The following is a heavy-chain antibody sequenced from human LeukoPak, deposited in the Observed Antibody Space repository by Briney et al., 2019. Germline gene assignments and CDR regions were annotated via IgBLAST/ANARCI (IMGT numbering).Heavy chain of an antibody. CDR1: GFTFSNYW. CDR3: ARDRKSGESSEIDF. V-gene: IGHV3-74*01. J-gene: IGHJ4*02. Sequence: GGSLRLSCAASGFTFSNYWVHWVRQAPGKGLVWVSRINRDGSTTNYADSVKGRFTISRDNAKNTLNLQMNSLRAEDTAVYYCARDRKSGESSEIDFWGQGTLVTVSS. D-gene: IGHD3-10*01. CDR2: INRDGSTT.